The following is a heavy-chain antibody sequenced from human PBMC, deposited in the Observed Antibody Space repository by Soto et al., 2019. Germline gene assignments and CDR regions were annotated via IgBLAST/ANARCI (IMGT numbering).Heavy chain of an antibody. J-gene: IGHJ4*02. Sequence: QVQLQQWGAGLLKPSETLSLTCAVYGGSFSGYYWSWIRQPPGKGLEWIGEINHSGSTNYNPSLKSRVTISVDTSKNQFSLKLSSVTAADTAVYYCARVRPRRRGGSGYSMGYFDYWGQGTLVTVSS. V-gene: IGHV4-34*01. CDR2: INHSGST. D-gene: IGHD5-12*01. CDR3: ARVRPRRRGGSGYSMGYFDY. CDR1: GGSFSGYY.